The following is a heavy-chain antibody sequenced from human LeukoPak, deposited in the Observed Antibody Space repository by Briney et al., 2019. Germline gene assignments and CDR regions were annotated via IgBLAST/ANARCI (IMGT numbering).Heavy chain of an antibody. J-gene: IGHJ4*02. D-gene: IGHD3-3*01. CDR1: GFTFSSYA. CDR2: ISYDGSNK. Sequence: PGGSLRLSCAASGFTFSSYAMHWVRQAPGKGLEWVAVISYDGSNKYYADSVKGRFTISRDNAKNSLYLQMNSLRAEDTAVYYCARDPPRHYDFWGGYAFFDYWGQGTLVTVSS. CDR3: ARDPPRHYDFWGGYAFFDY. V-gene: IGHV3-30-3*01.